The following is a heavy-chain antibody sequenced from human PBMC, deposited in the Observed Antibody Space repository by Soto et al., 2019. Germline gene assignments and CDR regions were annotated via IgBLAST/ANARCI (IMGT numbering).Heavy chain of an antibody. V-gene: IGHV3-48*02. CDR2: ISSSSSTI. CDR3: ARQMPPTGTHYFDY. D-gene: IGHD1-1*01. CDR1: GFTFSSYS. J-gene: IGHJ4*02. Sequence: GGSLRLSCAASGFTFSSYSMNWVRQAPGKGLEWVSYISSSSSTIYYADSVKGRFTISRDNAKNSLYLQMNSLRDEDTAVYYCARQMPPTGTHYFDYWGQGTLVTVSS.